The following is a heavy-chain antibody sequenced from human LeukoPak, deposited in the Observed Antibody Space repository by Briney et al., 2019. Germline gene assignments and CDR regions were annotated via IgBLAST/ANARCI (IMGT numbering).Heavy chain of an antibody. CDR1: GFTFSTYG. J-gene: IGHJ4*02. CDR3: AKDNSAPDY. D-gene: IGHD2-21*01. Sequence: PGGSLRLSCAASGFTFSTYGMHWVRQAPGKGLEWVALIWYDGSNKYYADSVKGRFTISRDNSKNTLYLQMNSLRAEDTAVYYCAKDNSAPDYWGQGTLVTVSS. V-gene: IGHV3-30*02. CDR2: IWYDGSNK.